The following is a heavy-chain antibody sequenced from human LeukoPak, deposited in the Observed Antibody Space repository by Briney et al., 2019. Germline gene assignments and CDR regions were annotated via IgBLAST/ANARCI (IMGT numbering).Heavy chain of an antibody. Sequence: SETLSLTCTVSGGPISSYYWSWIRQPPGKGLEWIGYIYYSGSTNYNPSLKSRVTISVDTSKNQFSLKLSSVTAADTAVYYCARGVGNRGYFDYWGQGTLVTVSS. CDR1: GGPISSYY. CDR2: IYYSGST. J-gene: IGHJ4*02. V-gene: IGHV4-59*12. D-gene: IGHD7-27*01. CDR3: ARGVGNRGYFDY.